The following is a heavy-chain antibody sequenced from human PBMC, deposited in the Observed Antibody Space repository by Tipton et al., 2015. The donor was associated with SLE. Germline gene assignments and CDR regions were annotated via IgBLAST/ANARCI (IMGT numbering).Heavy chain of an antibody. Sequence: TLSLTCTVSGGSINSGNWWSWVRQPPGKGLEWIGEIYDSGSTYYNSSLESRVTISVDTSKNHFSLKLNSVTAADTAVYYCARDPIAAAGEFDYWGQGTLVTVSS. CDR2: IYDSGST. CDR3: ARDPIAAAGEFDY. CDR1: GGSINSGNW. J-gene: IGHJ4*02. D-gene: IGHD6-13*01. V-gene: IGHV4-4*02.